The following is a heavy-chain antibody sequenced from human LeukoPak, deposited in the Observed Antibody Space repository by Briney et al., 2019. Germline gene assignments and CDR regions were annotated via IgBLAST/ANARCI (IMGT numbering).Heavy chain of an antibody. CDR1: GGSISSSSYY. V-gene: IGHV4-39*01. CDR2: IYYSGST. J-gene: IGHJ3*02. Sequence: SETLSLTCTVSGGSISSSSYYWGWICQPPGKGLEWIGSIYYSGSTYYNPSLKSRVTISVDTSKNQFSLKLSSVTAADTAVYYCALASSGAFDIWGQGTMVTVSS. CDR3: ALASSGAFDI.